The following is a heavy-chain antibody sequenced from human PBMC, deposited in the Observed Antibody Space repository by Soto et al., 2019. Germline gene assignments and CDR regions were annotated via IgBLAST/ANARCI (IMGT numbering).Heavy chain of an antibody. Sequence: GESLKISCKGSGYSFTSYWIGWVRQMPGKGLEWMGIIHPGDSDTRYSPSFQGQVTISADKSISTAYLQWSSLKASDTAMYYCARGEGGRRYFDWLHTYYFDYWGQGTLVTVSS. J-gene: IGHJ4*02. CDR3: ARGEGGRRYFDWLHTYYFDY. CDR2: IHPGDSDT. D-gene: IGHD3-9*01. V-gene: IGHV5-51*01. CDR1: GYSFTSYW.